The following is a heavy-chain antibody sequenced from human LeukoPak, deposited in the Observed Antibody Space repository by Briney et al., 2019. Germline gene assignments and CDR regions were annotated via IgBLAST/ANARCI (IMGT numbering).Heavy chain of an antibody. J-gene: IGHJ4*02. CDR1: GFTFSSYE. Sequence: GGSLRLSCAASGFTFSSYEMNWVRQAPGKGLEWVSYISSSGSTIYYADSVKGRFTISRDNAKNSLYLQMNSLRAEDTAVYYCARGLTYCCLFAYWGQGTRVPVSS. D-gene: IGHD2-21*01. CDR3: ARGLTYCCLFAY. V-gene: IGHV3-48*03. CDR2: ISSSGSTI.